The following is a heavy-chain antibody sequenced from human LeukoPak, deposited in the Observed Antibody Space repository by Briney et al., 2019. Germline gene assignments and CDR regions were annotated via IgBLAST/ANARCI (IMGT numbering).Heavy chain of an antibody. Sequence: GGSLRLSCAASGFTFSTYWMHWVRQTPGKGLVWVSHINSDVTTITYADSVKGRFTISRDNAKNTLYLEMNSLRAGDTAVYYCAKTIEGVTLTGPVHWGQGALVTVSS. CDR3: AKTIEGVTLTGPVH. CDR2: INSDVTTI. D-gene: IGHD3-9*01. J-gene: IGHJ4*02. V-gene: IGHV3-74*03. CDR1: GFTFSTYW.